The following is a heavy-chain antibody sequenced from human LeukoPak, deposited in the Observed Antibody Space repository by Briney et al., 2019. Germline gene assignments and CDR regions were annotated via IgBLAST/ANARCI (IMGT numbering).Heavy chain of an antibody. CDR1: GFTFSSHS. CDR3: ARDVAGNIDY. Sequence: AGGSLRLSCAASGFTFSSHSMNWVRQAPGKGLEWVSSISSSSSYIYYADSVKGRFTISRDNAKNSLYLQMNSLRAEDTAVYYCARDVAGNIDYWGQGTLVTVSS. V-gene: IGHV3-21*01. CDR2: ISSSSSYI. D-gene: IGHD6-19*01. J-gene: IGHJ4*02.